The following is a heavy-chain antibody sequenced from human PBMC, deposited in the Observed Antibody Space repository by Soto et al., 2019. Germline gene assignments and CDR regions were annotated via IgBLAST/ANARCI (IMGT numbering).Heavy chain of an antibody. Sequence: GGSLRLSCAASGFTFSGYWMTWVRQAPGKGLEWVANIKQDGSEKYYVDSVKGRFTISRDNGRNSLYLQMNGLRAEDTAVYYCARADYVRGAFDIWGQGTMVTVSS. J-gene: IGHJ3*02. D-gene: IGHD3-16*01. CDR1: GFTFSGYW. CDR3: ARADYVRGAFDI. CDR2: IKQDGSEK. V-gene: IGHV3-7*01.